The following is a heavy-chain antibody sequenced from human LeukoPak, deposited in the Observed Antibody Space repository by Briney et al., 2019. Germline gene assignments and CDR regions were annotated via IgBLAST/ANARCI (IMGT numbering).Heavy chain of an antibody. V-gene: IGHV3-30*02. CDR2: IRYDGSNK. CDR1: GFGFSVTW. J-gene: IGHJ4*02. Sequence: GGSLRLSCAASGFGFSVTWMSWVRQAPGKGLEWVAFIRYDGSNKYYADSVKGRFTISRDNSKNTLYLQMNSLRAGDTAVYYCAKEATIWTLWYWGQGTLVTVSS. CDR3: AKEATIWTLWY. D-gene: IGHD5-24*01.